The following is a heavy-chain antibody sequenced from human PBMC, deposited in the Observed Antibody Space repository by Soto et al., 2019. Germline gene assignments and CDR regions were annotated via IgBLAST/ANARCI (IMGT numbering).Heavy chain of an antibody. CDR2: IKQDGSEK. CDR3: ARDSPTTPYYYGMDV. CDR1: GFTFSSYW. Sequence: GGSLRLSCAASGFTFSSYWMSWVRQAPGKGLEWVANIKQDGSEKYYVDPVKGRFTISRDNAKNSLYLQMNSLRAEDTAVYYCARDSPTTPYYYGMDVWGQGTTVTVSS. V-gene: IGHV3-7*01. J-gene: IGHJ6*02.